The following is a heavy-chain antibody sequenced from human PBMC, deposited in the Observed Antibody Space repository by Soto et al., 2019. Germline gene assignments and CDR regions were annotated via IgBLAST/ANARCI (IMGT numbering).Heavy chain of an antibody. V-gene: IGHV1-3*01. CDR3: ARGPGGPDGPGDY. D-gene: IGHD2-15*01. CDR1: GDTFTSYA. J-gene: IGHJ4*02. CDR2: INAGNGNT. Sequence: ASVKASCKASGDTFTSYAMHWVRQAPGQRLEWMGWINAGNGNTKYSQKFQGRVTITRDTSASTAYMELSSLRSEDTAVYYCARGPGGPDGPGDYWGQGTLVTVSS.